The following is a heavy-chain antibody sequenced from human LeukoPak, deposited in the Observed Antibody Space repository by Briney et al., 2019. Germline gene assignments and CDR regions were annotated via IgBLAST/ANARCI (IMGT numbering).Heavy chain of an antibody. D-gene: IGHD3-3*01. CDR1: GFTFSSYA. Sequence: GGSLRLSCAASGFTFSSYAMSWVRQAPGKGLEWVSAISGSGGSTYYADSVKGRFTISRDNSKNTLYLQMNSLRAEDTAVYYCAKPYRVVGGTRNYPYYYMDVWGKGTTVTVSS. CDR3: AKPYRVVGGTRNYPYYYMDV. V-gene: IGHV3-23*01. J-gene: IGHJ6*03. CDR2: ISGSGGST.